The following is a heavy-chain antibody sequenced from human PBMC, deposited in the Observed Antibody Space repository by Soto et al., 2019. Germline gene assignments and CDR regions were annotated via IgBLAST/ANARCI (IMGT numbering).Heavy chain of an antibody. Sequence: QITLKESGPTLVKPTQTLTLTCTFSGFSLSTSGVGVGWIRQPPGKALEWLALIYWDDDKRYSPSLKSRLTSTKDTSKNQVVLTMTNMDPVDTATYYCAHSIGDYLSHAVDYWGQGTLVTVSS. CDR1: GFSLSTSGVG. CDR3: AHSIGDYLSHAVDY. D-gene: IGHD4-17*01. CDR2: IYWDDDK. J-gene: IGHJ4*02. V-gene: IGHV2-5*02.